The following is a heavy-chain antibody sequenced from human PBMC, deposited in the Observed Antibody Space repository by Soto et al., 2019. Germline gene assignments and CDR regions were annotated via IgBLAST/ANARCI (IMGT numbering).Heavy chain of an antibody. CDR3: ARARWYDAFDV. CDR2: IFHGGNT. V-gene: IGHV4-38-2*01. J-gene: IGHJ3*01. D-gene: IGHD2-15*01. Sequence: PSETLSLTCAVSGFFISSGNYWGWIRKPPGKGLEWIGSIFHGGNTYYNPSLKSRVTISVDKSKNQFSLKLNSVTAADTAVYYCARARWYDAFDVWGQGTVVTVSS. CDR1: GFFISSGNY.